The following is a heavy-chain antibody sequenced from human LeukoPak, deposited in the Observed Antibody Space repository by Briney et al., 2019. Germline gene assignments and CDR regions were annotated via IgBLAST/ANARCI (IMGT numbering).Heavy chain of an antibody. Sequence: PSETLSLTCTVSGGSISNYYWTWIRQPPGKGLEWIGYMSYSGSTDYNPSLKSRVTISVDTSKNQFSLKLSSVTAADTAVYYCARGSTFITIFGVAMPSTFDYWGQGTLVTVSS. CDR3: ARGSTFITIFGVAMPSTFDY. CDR1: GGSISNYY. CDR2: MSYSGST. D-gene: IGHD3-3*01. J-gene: IGHJ4*02. V-gene: IGHV4-59*01.